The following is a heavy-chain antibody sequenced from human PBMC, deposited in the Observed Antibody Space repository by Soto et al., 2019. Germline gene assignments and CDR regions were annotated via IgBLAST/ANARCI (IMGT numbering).Heavy chain of an antibody. D-gene: IGHD2-15*01. V-gene: IGHV3-21*01. J-gene: IGHJ3*02. CDR1: GFTFSSYS. Sequence: GGSLRLSCAASGFTFSSYSMNWVRQAPGKGLEWVSSISSSSSYIYYADSVKGRFTISRDNAKNSLYLQMNSLRAEDTAVYYCARDLGGTFSNKSGAFDIWGQGTMVTVSS. CDR3: ARDLGGTFSNKSGAFDI. CDR2: ISSSSSYI.